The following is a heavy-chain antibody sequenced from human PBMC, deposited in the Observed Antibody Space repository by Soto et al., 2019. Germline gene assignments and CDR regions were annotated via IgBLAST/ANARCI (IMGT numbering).Heavy chain of an antibody. J-gene: IGHJ3*02. CDR1: GYAFTSYG. D-gene: IGHD3-10*01. Sequence: ASVEVSCKASGYAFTSYGISWVRQAHGQRLEWMGWISAYNGNTNYAQKLQGRVTMTTDTSTSTAYMELRSLRSDDTAVYYCARDELWFGELLSAFDIWGQGTMVTVSS. CDR2: ISAYNGNT. V-gene: IGHV1-18*01. CDR3: ARDELWFGELLSAFDI.